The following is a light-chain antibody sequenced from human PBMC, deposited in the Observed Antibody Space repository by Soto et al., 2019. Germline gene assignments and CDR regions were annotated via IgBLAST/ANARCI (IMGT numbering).Light chain of an antibody. CDR1: QSVSRY. V-gene: IGKV3-20*01. CDR2: DAS. CDR3: QYYGSSHSNT. J-gene: IGKJ5*01. Sequence: ESVWTQSQATLSLSPGERASLSCRASQSVSRYLAWYQQKPGQAPRLLIYDASSKATGTPDRFSGSGSGTDFTLTISRLEPEDFAVYYCQYYGSSHSNTFGQGTRLEIK.